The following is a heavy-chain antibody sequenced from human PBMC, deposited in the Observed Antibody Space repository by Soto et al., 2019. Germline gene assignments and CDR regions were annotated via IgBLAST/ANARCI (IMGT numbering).Heavy chain of an antibody. CDR3: ARSFDGVVTATKYYYNYGMDV. Sequence: QVQLVESGGGVVQPGRSLRLSCAASGFTFSGYPMHWVRQPPGKGLEWVAVISYDGSNKYYADSVKDRFAITRDDSKNMLYRQMDSLGPEDAAVYYCARSFDGVVTATKYYYNYGMDVWGRGTTVTVSS. V-gene: IGHV3-30*09. D-gene: IGHD2-21*02. CDR2: ISYDGSNK. CDR1: GFTFSGYP. J-gene: IGHJ6*02.